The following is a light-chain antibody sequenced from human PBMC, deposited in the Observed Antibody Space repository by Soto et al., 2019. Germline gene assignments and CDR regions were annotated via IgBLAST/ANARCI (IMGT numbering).Light chain of an antibody. CDR1: QSISSW. J-gene: IGKJ1*01. Sequence: DIQMTQSPSTLSAVVGDRVTLNCRASQSISSWLAWYQQKPGKAPRLLIYAASTLESRVPSRFSGSGSGTEFTLTISNLQPDDFATYYCQQYDGYFPAFGQGTKVDIK. CDR2: AAS. CDR3: QQYDGYFPA. V-gene: IGKV1-5*01.